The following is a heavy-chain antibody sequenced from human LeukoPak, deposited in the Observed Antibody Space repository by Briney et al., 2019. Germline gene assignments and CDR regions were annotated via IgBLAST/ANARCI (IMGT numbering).Heavy chain of an antibody. CDR3: ARNLNSPIAVAGSDY. V-gene: IGHV3-21*01. D-gene: IGHD6-19*01. Sequence: GRSLRLSCAASGFTFSNSDMEWVRQAPGKGLEWVSSITPSSTYIYYAESMRGRLTVSRDNAKNSLYLQMNSLTAEDTAVYYCARNLNSPIAVAGSDYWGQGTLVTVSS. CDR1: GFTFSNSD. J-gene: IGHJ4*02. CDR2: ITPSSTYI.